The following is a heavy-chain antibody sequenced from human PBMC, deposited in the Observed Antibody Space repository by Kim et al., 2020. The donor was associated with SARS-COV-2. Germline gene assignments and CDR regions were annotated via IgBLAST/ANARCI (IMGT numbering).Heavy chain of an antibody. Sequence: TTYTPSLKSRVTISVDTSKNQFSLKPSSVTAADTAVYYCARLEEGYGMDVWGQGTTVTVSS. CDR3: ARLEEGYGMDV. D-gene: IGHD1-1*01. CDR2: T. J-gene: IGHJ6*02. V-gene: IGHV4-34*01.